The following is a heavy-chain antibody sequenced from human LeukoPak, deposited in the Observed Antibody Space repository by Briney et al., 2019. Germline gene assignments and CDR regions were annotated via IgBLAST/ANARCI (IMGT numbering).Heavy chain of an antibody. CDR1: GFTFSSYS. J-gene: IGHJ3*02. V-gene: IGHV3-48*01. Sequence: PGGSLRLSCAASGFTFSSYSMNWVRQAPGKGLEWVSYISSSSSTIYYADSVKGRFTISRDNSKNTLYLQMNRLRAEDAAVYYCANEYSKGDIWGQGTMATVSS. D-gene: IGHD6-6*01. CDR2: ISSSSSTI. CDR3: ANEYSKGDI.